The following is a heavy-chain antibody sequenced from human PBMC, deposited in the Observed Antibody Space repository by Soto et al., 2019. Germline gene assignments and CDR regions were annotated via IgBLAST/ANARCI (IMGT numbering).Heavy chain of an antibody. J-gene: IGHJ4*02. V-gene: IGHV3-30*03. D-gene: IGHD5-12*01. CDR3: AIVAGYSGYDRSGGFDY. CDR2: ISYDGSNK. Sequence: SKGLEWVAVISYDGSNKYYADSVKVRFTISRDNSKNTLYLQMNSLRAEDTAVYYCAIVAGYSGYDRSGGFDYWGQAILVTVSS.